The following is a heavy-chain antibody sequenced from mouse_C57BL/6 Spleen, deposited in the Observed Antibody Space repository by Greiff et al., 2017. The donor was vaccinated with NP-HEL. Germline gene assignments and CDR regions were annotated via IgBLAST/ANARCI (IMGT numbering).Heavy chain of an antibody. Sequence: QVQLQQPGAELVKPGASVKLSCKASGYTFTSYWMQWVKQRPGQGLEWIGEIDPSDSYTNYNQKFKGKATLTVDTSSSTAYMQLSSLTSEDTTVYYCARSRLYSSGYPDYWGQGTTLTVSS. D-gene: IGHD3-2*02. J-gene: IGHJ2*01. CDR3: ARSRLYSSGYPDY. V-gene: IGHV1-50*01. CDR2: IDPSDSYT. CDR1: GYTFTSYW.